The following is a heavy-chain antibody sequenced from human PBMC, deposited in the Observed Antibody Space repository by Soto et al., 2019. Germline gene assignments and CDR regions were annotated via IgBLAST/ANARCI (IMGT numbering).Heavy chain of an antibody. Sequence: QVQLVQSGAEVKKPGSSVKVSCKASGGTFSNDIITWVRQAPGQGLEWMGRIIPLLDIANYAQKFQGRVTIPGAKSTRTATRERNGLRSEATAVYYWGRDCPVGSTYSGYDAIDSGGQGTLATVSS. D-gene: IGHD5-12*01. J-gene: IGHJ4*02. CDR3: GRDCPVGSTYSGYDAIDS. CDR2: IIPLLDIA. V-gene: IGHV1-69*04. CDR1: GGTFSNDI.